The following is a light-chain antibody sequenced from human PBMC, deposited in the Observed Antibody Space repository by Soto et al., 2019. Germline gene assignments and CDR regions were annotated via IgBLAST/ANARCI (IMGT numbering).Light chain of an antibody. CDR1: SSDVGAYDY. CDR2: EVT. V-gene: IGLV2-14*01. Sequence: QSALTQPASVSGSPGQSITISCTVTSSDVGAYDYVSWYQHHPGKAPKFMIYEVTNRPSGVSHRFSGSKSGNTASLTISGLRAEDEPDYYCSSYTSTSTYVFGTGTKVTV. J-gene: IGLJ1*01. CDR3: SSYTSTSTYV.